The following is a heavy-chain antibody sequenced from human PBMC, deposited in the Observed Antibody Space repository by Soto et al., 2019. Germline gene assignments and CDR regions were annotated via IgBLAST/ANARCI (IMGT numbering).Heavy chain of an antibody. CDR1: GFSLSNARMG. CDR3: ARILEEDYGVGY. CDR2: IFSNDEK. J-gene: IGHJ4*02. Sequence: QVTLKESGPVLVKPTETLTLTCTVSGFSLSNARMGVSWIRQPPGKALEWLAHIFSNDEKSYSTSLKSRLTIPKNTSKSQVVLTMTHMDPVDPATYYSARILEEDYGVGYWGQGTLVTVSS. D-gene: IGHD4-17*01. V-gene: IGHV2-26*01.